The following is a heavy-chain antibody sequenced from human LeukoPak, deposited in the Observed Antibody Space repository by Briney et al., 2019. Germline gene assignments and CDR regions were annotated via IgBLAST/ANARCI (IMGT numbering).Heavy chain of an antibody. D-gene: IGHD3-22*01. CDR3: ARGWGSSGYYWHDAFDI. J-gene: IGHJ3*02. CDR1: GYTFTSYA. Sequence: GASVKVSCKASGYTFTSYAMHWVRQAPGQRLEWMGWINAGNGNTKYSQEFQGRVTITRDTSASTAYMELSSLRSEDMAVYYCARGWGSSGYYWHDAFDIWGQGTMVTVSS. CDR2: INAGNGNT. V-gene: IGHV1-3*03.